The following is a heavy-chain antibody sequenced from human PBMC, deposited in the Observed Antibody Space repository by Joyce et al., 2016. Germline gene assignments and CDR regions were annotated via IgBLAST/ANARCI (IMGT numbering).Heavy chain of an antibody. CDR3: AREARMQLTYYYFGLDV. V-gene: IGHV3-7*01. CDR1: GFMFSGYW. CDR2: INQDGSEK. D-gene: IGHD5-18*01. Sequence: EVQLVESGGRLVQPGGSLRLSCAAAGFMFSGYWMSWVRQAPGKGLEWLANINQDGSEKNYVGSVKGRFTISRDNAKKSLYLQMNSLRAEDTAVYYCAREARMQLTYYYFGLDVWGQGTTVVVSS. J-gene: IGHJ6*02.